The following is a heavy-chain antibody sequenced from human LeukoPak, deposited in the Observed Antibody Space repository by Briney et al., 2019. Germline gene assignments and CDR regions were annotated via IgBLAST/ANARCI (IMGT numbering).Heavy chain of an antibody. J-gene: IGHJ3*02. CDR2: ISGSGGST. V-gene: IGHV3-23*01. CDR3: AKAPSGSQTVWDAFDI. CDR1: GFTFSSYA. Sequence: GGSQRLSCAASGFTFSSYAMSWVRQAPGKGLEWVSGISGSGGSTHYADSVKGRFTISRDNSKNTLYVQMNSLRAEDTAVYYCAKAPSGSQTVWDAFDIWGQGTMVTVSS. D-gene: IGHD1-26*01.